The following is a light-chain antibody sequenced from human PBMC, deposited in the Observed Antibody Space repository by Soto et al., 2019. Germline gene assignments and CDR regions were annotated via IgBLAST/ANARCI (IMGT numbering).Light chain of an antibody. CDR1: QSVSSN. CDR3: QQYNNWPPKKT. J-gene: IGKJ1*01. CDR2: GAS. V-gene: IGKV3-15*01. Sequence: EIVMTQSPATLSVSPGERATLSCRASQSVSSNLAWYQQKPGQAPRLLIYGASTRATGIPARFSGSGSGTEFTLTISSLQSEDFAVYYCQQYNNWPPKKTFGKRTKVEFK.